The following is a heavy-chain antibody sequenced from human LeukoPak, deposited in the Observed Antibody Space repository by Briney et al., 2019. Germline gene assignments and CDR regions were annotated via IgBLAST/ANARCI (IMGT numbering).Heavy chain of an antibody. CDR3: AKTPYDFWSGYSPLYYFDY. Sequence: GGSLRLSCAPSEFTFSFYAMSWVRPAPGKGLEWVSSISGSGNTTDYADSVKGRLTISRDNSKNTLYLQMNSLRAEDTAVYYCAKTPYDFWSGYSPLYYFDYWGQGTLVTVSS. J-gene: IGHJ4*02. V-gene: IGHV3-23*01. D-gene: IGHD3-3*01. CDR1: EFTFSFYA. CDR2: ISGSGNTT.